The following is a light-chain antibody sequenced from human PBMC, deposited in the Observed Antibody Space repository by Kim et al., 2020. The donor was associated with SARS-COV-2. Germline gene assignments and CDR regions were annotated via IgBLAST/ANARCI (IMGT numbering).Light chain of an antibody. Sequence: SPGERATLSCKASHSVSSNLAWYQQRPGQAPRLVIYGASTRATGIPARFSGGGSETDFTLTISSLQSEDSAVYYCQQYDNWPQTFGQGTKVDIK. V-gene: IGKV3-15*01. CDR3: QQYDNWPQT. J-gene: IGKJ1*01. CDR1: HSVSSN. CDR2: GAS.